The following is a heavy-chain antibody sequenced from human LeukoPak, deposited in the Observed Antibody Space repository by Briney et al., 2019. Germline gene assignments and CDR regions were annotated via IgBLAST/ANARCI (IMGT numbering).Heavy chain of an antibody. V-gene: IGHV3-21*01. D-gene: IGHD6-19*01. J-gene: IGHJ4*02. CDR3: ARNLNSPIAVAGSDY. Sequence: GSLRLSCAASGFTFSNSDMEWVRHAPGKGLEWVSSVTPSSTYMYSAESMRGRFTVSRDNAKNSLDLQMNSLTAKDTAVYYCARNLNSPIAVAGSDYWGQGTLVTVSS. CDR2: VTPSSTYM. CDR1: GFTFSNSD.